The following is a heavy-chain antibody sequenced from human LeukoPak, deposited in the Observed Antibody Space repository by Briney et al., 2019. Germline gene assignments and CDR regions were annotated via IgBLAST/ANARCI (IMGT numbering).Heavy chain of an antibody. J-gene: IGHJ5*02. D-gene: IGHD6-13*01. CDR3: ARVSSSWYNDQNWFDP. CDR1: GGTFSSYA. Sequence: SVKVSCKASGGTFSSYAISWVRQAPGQGLEWMGGVIAIFGTANYAQKFQGRVTITADESTSTAYMELSSLRSEDTAVYYCARVSSSWYNDQNWFDPWGQGTLVTVSS. V-gene: IGHV1-69*13. CDR2: VIAIFGTA.